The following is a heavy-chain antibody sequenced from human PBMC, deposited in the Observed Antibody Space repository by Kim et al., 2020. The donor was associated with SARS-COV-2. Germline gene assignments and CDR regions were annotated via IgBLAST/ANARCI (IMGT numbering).Heavy chain of an antibody. CDR3: ARALRGNPTDY. Sequence: TGYAQNFQGRVTMTRDTSTSTVYMEVSSLRSEDTAIYYCARALRGNPTDYWGQGTLVTVSS. V-gene: IGHV1-46*01. J-gene: IGHJ4*02. CDR2: T. D-gene: IGHD2-15*01.